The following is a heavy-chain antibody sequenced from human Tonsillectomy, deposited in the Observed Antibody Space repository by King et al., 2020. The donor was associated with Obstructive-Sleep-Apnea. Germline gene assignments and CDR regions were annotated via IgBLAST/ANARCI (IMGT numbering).Heavy chain of an antibody. CDR3: ANAVGGFGWAAPDPPPDY. V-gene: IGHV3-23*04. J-gene: IGHJ4*02. Sequence: VQLVESGGGLVQPGGSLRLSCAASGFTFSTHAMNWVRQAPGKGLEWVSAISGSGGSTYYADSVKGRFTISRDNSKNTLYLQMNSLRAEDTAVYYCANAVGGFGWAAPDPPPDYWGQGTLVTVSS. CDR1: GFTFSTHA. D-gene: IGHD6-19*01. CDR2: ISGSGGST.